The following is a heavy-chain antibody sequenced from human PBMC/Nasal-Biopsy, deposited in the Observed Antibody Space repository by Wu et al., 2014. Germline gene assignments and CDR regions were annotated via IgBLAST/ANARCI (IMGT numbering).Heavy chain of an antibody. Sequence: TLSLTCTISGGSISSTDYYWGWIRQPPGKGLEWIGSWYYSGSTNYNPSLKSRVNMSIDTSQNQFSLRLNSVTAADTAVYYCARQYAGSGTYSGMDVWGQGTTVTVSS. CDR1: GGSISSTDYY. J-gene: IGHJ6*02. CDR3: ARQYAGSGTYSGMDV. CDR2: WYYSGST. D-gene: IGHD3-10*01. V-gene: IGHV4-39*01.